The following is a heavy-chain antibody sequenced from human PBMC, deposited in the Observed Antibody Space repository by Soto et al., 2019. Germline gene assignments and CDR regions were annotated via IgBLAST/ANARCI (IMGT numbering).Heavy chain of an antibody. V-gene: IGHV5-51*01. Sequence: GESLKISCKGSGYGFTGYWIGWVRQMPGKGLEWMGIIFPGGSQTRYSPSFQGQVTMSVDKSISTAYLQWSSLKASDTAVYYCARGRGMVRGAGYWYFDLWGRGTLVTVSS. CDR3: ARGRGMVRGAGYWYFDL. D-gene: IGHD3-10*01. CDR2: IFPGGSQT. J-gene: IGHJ2*01. CDR1: GYGFTGYW.